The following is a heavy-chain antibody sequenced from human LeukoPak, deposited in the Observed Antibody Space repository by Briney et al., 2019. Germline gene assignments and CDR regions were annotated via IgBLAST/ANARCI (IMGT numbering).Heavy chain of an antibody. Sequence: GGSLRLSCAASGFTFSSYAMHWVRQAPGKGLEWVAVISYDGSNKYYADSVKGRFTISRDNSKNTLYLQMNSLRAEDTAVYYCARETARIAAAGYFDYWGQGTLVTVSS. V-gene: IGHV3-30-3*01. CDR2: ISYDGSNK. CDR1: GFTFSSYA. J-gene: IGHJ4*02. CDR3: ARETARIAAAGYFDY. D-gene: IGHD6-13*01.